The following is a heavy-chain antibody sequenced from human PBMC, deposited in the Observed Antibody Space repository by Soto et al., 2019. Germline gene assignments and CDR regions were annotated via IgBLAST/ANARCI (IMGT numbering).Heavy chain of an antibody. CDR3: ARREIQGPIDY. Sequence: QVQLQESGPGLVKPSDTLSLTCAVSGYSISSSNWWGWIRQPPGKGLEWIGYIYYSGTTYYNPSLKRRAPLSVDTSKNQFSLKLTSVTAVDTAVYYCARREIQGPIDYWGQGTLVTFSS. CDR2: IYYSGTT. J-gene: IGHJ4*02. V-gene: IGHV4-28*01. D-gene: IGHD1-26*01. CDR1: GYSISSSNW.